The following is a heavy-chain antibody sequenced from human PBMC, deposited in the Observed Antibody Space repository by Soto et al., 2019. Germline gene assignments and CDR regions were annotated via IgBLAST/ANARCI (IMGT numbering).Heavy chain of an antibody. CDR1: GFTFDRFA. V-gene: IGHV3-23*01. CDR2: ITGSAGST. D-gene: IGHD1-26*01. CDR3: AKGGQLLPREFDS. Sequence: EVQLLESGGGLVQPGGSLRLSCAASGFTFDRFAMSWVRQAPGKGLEWVSTITGSAGSTYYADSLKDRITISRDNSKDTLYLQMNSLTAEDTALYYCAKGGQLLPREFDSWGQGTLVTVSS. J-gene: IGHJ4*02.